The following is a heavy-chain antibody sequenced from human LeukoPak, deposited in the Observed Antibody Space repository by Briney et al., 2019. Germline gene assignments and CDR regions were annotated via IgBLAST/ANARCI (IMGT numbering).Heavy chain of an antibody. J-gene: IGHJ4*02. V-gene: IGHV1-2*06. CDR3: ARDNSVAYYDSSGYSN. Sequence: ASVKVSCKASGYTFTGYYMHWVRQAPGQGLEWMGRINPNSGGTNYAQKFQGRVTMTRDTSISTAYMELTRLRSDDTAVYYCARDNSVAYYDSSGYSNWGQGTLVTVSS. D-gene: IGHD3-22*01. CDR1: GYTFTGYY. CDR2: INPNSGGT.